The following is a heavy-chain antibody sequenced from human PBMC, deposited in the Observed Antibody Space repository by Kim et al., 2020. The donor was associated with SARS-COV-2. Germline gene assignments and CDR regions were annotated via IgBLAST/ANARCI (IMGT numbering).Heavy chain of an antibody. Sequence: GGSLRLSCAASGFTFSSYGMHWVRQAPGKGLEWVAVISYDGSNKYYADSVKGRFTISRDNSKNTLYLQMNSLRAEDTAVYYCARDWSGKQTYYFDYWGQG. J-gene: IGHJ4*02. D-gene: IGHD1-1*01. CDR2: ISYDGSNK. CDR3: ARDWSGKQTYYFDY. V-gene: IGHV3-33*05. CDR1: GFTFSSYG.